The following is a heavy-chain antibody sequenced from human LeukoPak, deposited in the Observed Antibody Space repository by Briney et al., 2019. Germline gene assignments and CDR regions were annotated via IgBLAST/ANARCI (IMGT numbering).Heavy chain of an antibody. D-gene: IGHD3-3*01. CDR2: IKQDGSEK. Sequence: PGGSLRLSCAASGFTFSSYWMSWVRQAPGKGLEWVANIKQDGSEKYYVDSVKGRFTISRDNAKNSLYLQMNSLRAEDTAVYYCARDQVEYYGFWSGYRWFDPWGQGTLVTVSS. V-gene: IGHV3-7*01. CDR3: ARDQVEYYGFWSGYRWFDP. J-gene: IGHJ5*02. CDR1: GFTFSSYW.